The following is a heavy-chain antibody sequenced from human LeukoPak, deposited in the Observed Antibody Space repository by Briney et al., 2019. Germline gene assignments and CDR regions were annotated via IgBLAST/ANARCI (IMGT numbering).Heavy chain of an antibody. CDR2: ISSSSSYI. Sequence: PGGSLRLSCAASGFTFSSYSMNWVRQAPGKGLEWVSSISSSSSYIYCADSVKGRFTISRDNAKNSLYPQMNSLRAEDTAVYYCARGASRSQPPDYWGQGTLVTVSS. CDR3: ARGASRSQPPDY. D-gene: IGHD5-18*01. CDR1: GFTFSSYS. J-gene: IGHJ4*02. V-gene: IGHV3-21*01.